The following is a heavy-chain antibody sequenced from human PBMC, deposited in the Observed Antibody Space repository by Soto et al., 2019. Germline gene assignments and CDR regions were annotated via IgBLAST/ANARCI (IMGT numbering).Heavy chain of an antibody. Sequence: GSLRLSCAASGFTFSSYSMNWVRQAPGKGLEWVSSISSSSSYIYYADSVKGRFTISRDNAKNSLYLQMNSLRAEDTAVYYCAREAAAMVPLYGMDVWGQGTTVTVSS. CDR1: GFTFSSYS. CDR3: AREAAAMVPLYGMDV. CDR2: ISSSSSYI. D-gene: IGHD5-18*01. V-gene: IGHV3-21*01. J-gene: IGHJ6*02.